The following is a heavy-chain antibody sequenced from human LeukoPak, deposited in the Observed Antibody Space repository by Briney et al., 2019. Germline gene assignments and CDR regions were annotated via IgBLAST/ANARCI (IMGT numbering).Heavy chain of an antibody. CDR3: AKRGVVIRVILVGFHKEAYYFDS. D-gene: IGHD3-22*01. CDR1: GITLSNYG. CDR2: LSASSGGT. Sequence: GGSLRLCCAVSGITLSNYGMAWVRQAPGKGLEWVASLSASSGGTSYADSVRGRFTISRDNAKNTLYLQMNSLRAEDTAVYFCAKRGVVIRVILVGFHKEAYYFDSWGQGVLVTVSS. V-gene: IGHV3-23*01. J-gene: IGHJ4*02.